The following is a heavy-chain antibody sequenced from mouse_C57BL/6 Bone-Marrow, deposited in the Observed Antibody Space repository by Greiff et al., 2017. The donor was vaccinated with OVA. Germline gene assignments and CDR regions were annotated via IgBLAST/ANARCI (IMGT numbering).Heavy chain of an antibody. Sequence: EVMLVESGGGLVQPGGSLSLSCAASGFTFTDYYMSWVRQPPGKALEWLGFIRNKANGYTTEYSASVKGRFTISRDNSQSILYLQMTALRAEDSATYYCARPRQAAWFAYWGQGTLVTVSA. J-gene: IGHJ3*01. CDR1: GFTFTDYY. CDR2: IRNKANGYTT. CDR3: ARPRQAAWFAY. V-gene: IGHV7-3*01.